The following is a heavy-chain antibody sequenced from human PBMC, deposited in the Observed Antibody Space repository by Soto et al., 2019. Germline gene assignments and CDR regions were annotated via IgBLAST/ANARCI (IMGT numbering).Heavy chain of an antibody. V-gene: IGHV3-48*03. D-gene: IGHD3-10*01. CDR1: GFSFSTHE. J-gene: IGHJ6*02. CDR3: AIITSQLMDV. CDR2: IDGSGSTI. Sequence: EVQLVESGGGLVQPGGSLRLSCAASGFSFSTHEMNWVRQAPRKGLEWLSYIDGSGSTIYYGDSLKGRFTISRDNTRNSLYLQVNSLRVEDTAVYYFAIITSQLMDVWGQGTTVTVSS.